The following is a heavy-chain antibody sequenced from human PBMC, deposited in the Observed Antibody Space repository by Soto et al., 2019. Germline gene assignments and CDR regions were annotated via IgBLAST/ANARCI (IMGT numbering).Heavy chain of an antibody. CDR3: ARDLRGAAAGTSMGY. V-gene: IGHV1-2*02. D-gene: IGHD6-13*01. CDR1: GYTFTGYY. J-gene: IGHJ4*02. CDR2: INPNSGGT. Sequence: QVQLVQSGAEVKKPGASVKVSCKASGYTFTGYYMHWVRQAPGQGLEWMGWINPNSGGTNYAQKFQGRVTMTRDTSISTAYMELSRLRSDGTAVYYWARDLRGAAAGTSMGYWGQGTLVTVSS.